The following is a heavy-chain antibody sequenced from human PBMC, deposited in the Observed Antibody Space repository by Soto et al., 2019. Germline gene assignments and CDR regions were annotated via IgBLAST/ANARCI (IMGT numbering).Heavy chain of an antibody. Sequence: PGGSLRLSCAASGFMFSSHWMHWVRQAPGKGLVWVSRISADGSNTNYADSVKGRFTISRDNARSTLFLQMNSLTAEDTAVYYCARRTDAYNWADYWGQGTLVTVSS. CDR3: ARRTDAYNWADY. J-gene: IGHJ4*02. CDR1: GFMFSSHW. D-gene: IGHD1-1*01. V-gene: IGHV3-74*01. CDR2: ISADGSNT.